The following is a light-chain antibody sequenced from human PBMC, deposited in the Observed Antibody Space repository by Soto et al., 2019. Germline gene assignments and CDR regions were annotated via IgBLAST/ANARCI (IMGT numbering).Light chain of an antibody. CDR1: QSISSY. Sequence: DIQMTQSPSSLSASVGDRVTITWRASQSISSYLNWYQQKPGKAPKLLIYAASSLQSGVPTRFSGSGSGTDSTLTISSLQPEDFATYYCQQSYSTPRTFGQGTKVDIK. J-gene: IGKJ1*01. V-gene: IGKV1-39*01. CDR2: AAS. CDR3: QQSYSTPRT.